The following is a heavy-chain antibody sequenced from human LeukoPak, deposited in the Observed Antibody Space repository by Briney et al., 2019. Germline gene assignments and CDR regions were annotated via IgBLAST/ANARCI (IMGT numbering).Heavy chain of an antibody. CDR1: GFTFSDYY. CDR3: ARDSGGWYARVDY. CDR2: IYYSGST. D-gene: IGHD6-19*01. V-gene: IGHV4-30-4*08. J-gene: IGHJ4*02. Sequence: LRLSCAASGFTFSDYYWSWIRQPPGKGLEWIGYIYYSGSTYYNPSLKSRVTISVDTSKNQFSLKLSSVTAADTAVYYCARDSGGWYARVDYWGQGTLVTVSS.